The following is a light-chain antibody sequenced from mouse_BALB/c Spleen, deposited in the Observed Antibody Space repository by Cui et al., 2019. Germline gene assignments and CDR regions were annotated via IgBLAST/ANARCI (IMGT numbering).Light chain of an antibody. CDR2: DET. CDR1: QAISTW. J-gene: IGKJ5*01. V-gene: IGKV12-98*01. Sequence: DIQMTQSPASQSASLGERVTITCLASQAISTWLAWYQQKPGKSPQRLIYDETSLADGVPSRFSGSGSGTKFSFKISSLQAEDVVSYYCQQLYSTPRTFGAGTKLELK. CDR3: QQLYSTPRT.